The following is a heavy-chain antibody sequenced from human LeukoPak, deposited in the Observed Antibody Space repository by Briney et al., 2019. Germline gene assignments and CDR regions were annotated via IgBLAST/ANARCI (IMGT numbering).Heavy chain of an antibody. CDR1: AASFSGYY. D-gene: IGHD3-3*01. V-gene: IGHV4-34*01. J-gene: IGHJ4*02. CDR3: ARGLNDSWTGENY. CDR2: INHSGST. Sequence: SETLFLTCAVYAASFSGYYWRWIRQPPGKGREWIGEINHSGSTNYNPSLKSRVTISLDTSKSQFFLKVRYVTAADTAVYYCARGLNDSWTGENYWGQGTLVTVSS.